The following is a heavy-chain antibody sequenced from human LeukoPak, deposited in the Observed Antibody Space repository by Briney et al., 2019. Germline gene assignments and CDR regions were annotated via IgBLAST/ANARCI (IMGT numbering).Heavy chain of an antibody. J-gene: IGHJ3*02. D-gene: IGHD1-26*01. Sequence: GGSLRLSCAASGFTFSSYGMHWVRQAPGKGLEWVAVISYDGSHKHYINSVKGRFTLSRDNSNKTFYLQMNSLKTEDTAVYYCTTGWELLHPMYAFDIWGQGTMVTVSS. CDR3: TTGWELLHPMYAFDI. CDR1: GFTFSSYG. CDR2: ISYDGSHK. V-gene: IGHV3-30*03.